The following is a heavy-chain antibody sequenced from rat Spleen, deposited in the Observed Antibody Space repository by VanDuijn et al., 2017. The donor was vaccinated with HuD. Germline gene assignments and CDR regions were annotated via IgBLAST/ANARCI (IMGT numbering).Heavy chain of an antibody. V-gene: IGHV5-25*01. CDR1: GFTFSNYY. CDR3: ARHRNYGGIPFEY. D-gene: IGHD1-11*01. CDR2: INTAGRNT. Sequence: EVQLVESGGGLVQPGRSLKLSCAASGFTFSNYYMAWVRQAPTKGLEWVASINTAGRNTYYRDSVEGRFTISRDNARSTLYLQMDSLRSEDTATYYCARHRNYGGIPFEYWGQGVMVTVSS. J-gene: IGHJ2*01.